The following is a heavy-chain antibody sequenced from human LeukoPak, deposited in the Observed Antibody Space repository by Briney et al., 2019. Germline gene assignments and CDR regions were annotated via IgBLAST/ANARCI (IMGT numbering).Heavy chain of an antibody. V-gene: IGHV3-23*01. CDR2: ISGSXGTT. Sequence: XXPGXXLXGXSAISGSXGTTYYADSVKGLFTISRDNSKNTLYLQMNSLRAEDTAVYYCAKDLGYCSGGSCYSTDYFDYWGQGTLVTVSS. CDR3: AKDLGYCSGGSCYSTDYFDY. D-gene: IGHD2-15*01. J-gene: IGHJ4*02.